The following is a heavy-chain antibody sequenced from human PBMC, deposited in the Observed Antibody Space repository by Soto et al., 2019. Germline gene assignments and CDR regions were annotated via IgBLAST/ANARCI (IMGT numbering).Heavy chain of an antibody. CDR1: GFTFSSYG. J-gene: IGHJ4*02. CDR2: IWYDGSNK. Sequence: GGSLRLSCAASGFTFSSYGMHWVRQAPGKGLEWVAVIWYDGSNKYYADSVKGRFTISRDNSKNTLYLQMNSLRAEDTAVYYCAREGVVPAAIGYFDYWGQGTLVTVSS. D-gene: IGHD2-2*02. V-gene: IGHV3-33*01. CDR3: AREGVVPAAIGYFDY.